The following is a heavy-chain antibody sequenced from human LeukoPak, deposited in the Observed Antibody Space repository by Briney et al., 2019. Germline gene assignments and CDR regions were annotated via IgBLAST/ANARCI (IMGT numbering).Heavy chain of an antibody. CDR3: ARGPSYYDILTGYSAFDY. J-gene: IGHJ4*02. D-gene: IGHD3-9*01. CDR2: IWYDGSNK. V-gene: IGHV3-33*01. Sequence: PGGSLRLSCAASGFTFSSYGMHWVRQAPGKGLEWVAVIWYDGSNKYYADSVKGRFTISRDNSKNTLYLQMSSLRAEDTAVYYCARGPSYYDILTGYSAFDYWGQGTLVTVSS. CDR1: GFTFSSYG.